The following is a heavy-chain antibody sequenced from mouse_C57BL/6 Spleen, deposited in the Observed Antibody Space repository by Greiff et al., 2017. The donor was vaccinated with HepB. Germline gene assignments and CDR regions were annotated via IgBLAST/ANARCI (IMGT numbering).Heavy chain of an antibody. CDR1: GYTFTSYG. Sequence: QVQLKESGAELARPGASVKLSCKASGYTFTSYGISWVKQRTGQGLEWIGEIYPRSGNTYYNEKFKGKATLTADKSSSTAYMELRSLTSEDAAVYFCARWGNSSYYAMDYWGQGTSVTVSS. J-gene: IGHJ4*01. V-gene: IGHV1-81*01. CDR2: IYPRSGNT. CDR3: ARWGNSSYYAMDY. D-gene: IGHD2-1*01.